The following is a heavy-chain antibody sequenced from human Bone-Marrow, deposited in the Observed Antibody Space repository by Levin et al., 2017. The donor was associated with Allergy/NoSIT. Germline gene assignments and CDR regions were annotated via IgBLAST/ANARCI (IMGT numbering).Heavy chain of an antibody. V-gene: IGHV3-23*01. CDR1: GFTYSSYA. CDR3: AKDPPAVLGWYFDI. J-gene: IGHJ2*01. D-gene: IGHD2-8*01. Sequence: GGSLRLSCAASGFTYSSYAMSWVRQAPGKGPEWVSFISDNSYTRHYADSVKGRFTISRDNSKNILYLQMNGLRAEDTALYYCAKDPPAVLGWYFDIWGRGTLVVVSS. CDR2: ISDNSYTR.